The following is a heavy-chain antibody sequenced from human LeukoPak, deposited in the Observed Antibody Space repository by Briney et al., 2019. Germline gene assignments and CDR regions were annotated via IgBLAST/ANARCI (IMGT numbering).Heavy chain of an antibody. CDR3: ARDSDSAGIAAAGFPYAFDI. Sequence: PGGSLRLSCAASGFTFSSYSMNWVRQAPGKGLEWVSSISSSSSYIYYADSVKGRFTISRDNAKNSLYLQMNSLRAEDTAVYYCARDSDSAGIAAAGFPYAFDIWGQGTMVTVSS. CDR1: GFTFSSYS. CDR2: ISSSSSYI. J-gene: IGHJ3*02. V-gene: IGHV3-21*01. D-gene: IGHD6-13*01.